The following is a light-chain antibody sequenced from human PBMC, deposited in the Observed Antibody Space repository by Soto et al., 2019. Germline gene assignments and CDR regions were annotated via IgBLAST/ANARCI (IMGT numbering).Light chain of an antibody. CDR1: QSVSSSY. J-gene: IGKJ2*01. CDR2: GAS. Sequence: EIVLTQSPGTLSLSPGERATLSCRASQSVSSSYLAWYQQKPGQAPRLLIYGASSRATGIPDRFSGSGSGTDVTITISRLEPEDFAVYYCQQYGSSPRYTFGQGTNLEIK. CDR3: QQYGSSPRYT. V-gene: IGKV3-20*01.